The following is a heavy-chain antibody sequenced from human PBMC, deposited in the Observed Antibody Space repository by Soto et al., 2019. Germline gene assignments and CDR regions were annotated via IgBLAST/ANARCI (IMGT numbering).Heavy chain of an antibody. CDR1: GFTFSSYA. CDR2: ISYDGSNK. CDR3: AKERYDSSGYGVY. V-gene: IGHV3-30*04. Sequence: GGSLILSCASSGFTFSSYAMHWVRQAPGKGLEWVAVISYDGSNKYYADSVKGRFTISRDNSKNTLYLQMNSLRAEDTAVYYCAKERYDSSGYGVYGGQGTRVNGSA. D-gene: IGHD3-22*01. J-gene: IGHJ4*02.